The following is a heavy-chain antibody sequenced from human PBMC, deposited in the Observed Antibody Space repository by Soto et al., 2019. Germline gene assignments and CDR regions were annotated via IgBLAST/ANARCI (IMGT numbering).Heavy chain of an antibody. CDR3: AGVRGVVYYYYGMDV. J-gene: IGHJ6*02. CDR2: IYYSGST. Sequence: QLQLQESGPGLVKPSETLSLTCTVSGGSISSSSYYWGWIRQPPGKGLEWIGSIYYSGSTYYNPSLKSRVTISVDTSKNQFSLKLSSVTAADTAVYYCAGVRGVVYYYYGMDVWGQGTTVTVSS. CDR1: GGSISSSSYY. D-gene: IGHD3-10*01. V-gene: IGHV4-39*01.